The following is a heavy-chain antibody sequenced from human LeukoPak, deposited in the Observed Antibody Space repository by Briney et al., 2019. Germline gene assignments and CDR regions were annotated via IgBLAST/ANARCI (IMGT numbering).Heavy chain of an antibody. CDR3: ARAGYCSSTSCYQDYYYYGMDV. CDR1: GYTFTSYG. V-gene: IGHV1-18*01. J-gene: IGHJ6*02. Sequence: GASVNVSRKASGYTFTSYGISGVRQAPGRGLEGVGWISAYNGNTNYAQKLQGRVTMTTDTSTSTAYMELRSLRSDDTAVYYCARAGYCSSTSCYQDYYYYGMDVWGQGTTVTVSS. CDR2: ISAYNGNT. D-gene: IGHD2-2*01.